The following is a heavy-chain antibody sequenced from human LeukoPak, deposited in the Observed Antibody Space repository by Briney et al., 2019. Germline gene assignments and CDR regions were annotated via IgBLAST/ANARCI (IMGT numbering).Heavy chain of an antibody. D-gene: IGHD5-18*01. CDR1: GYTFTSYG. CDR2: ISAYNGNT. V-gene: IGHV1-18*01. J-gene: IGHJ4*02. Sequence: ASVKVSCKASGYTFTSYGISWVRQAPGQGLEGMGWISAYNGNTNYAQKLQGRVTMTTDTSTSTAYMELRSLRSDDTAVYYCAREDGYSYGRYYFDYWGQGTLVTVSS. CDR3: AREDGYSYGRYYFDY.